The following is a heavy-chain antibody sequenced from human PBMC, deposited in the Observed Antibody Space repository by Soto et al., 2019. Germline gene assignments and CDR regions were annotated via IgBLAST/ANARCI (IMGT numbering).Heavy chain of an antibody. CDR1: GYTFTSYG. CDR2: ISAYNGNT. CDR3: ARERPVAARREVYYYYGMDV. Sequence: ASVKVSCKASGYTFTSYGISWVRQAPGQGLEWMGWISAYNGNTNYAQKLQGRVTITADESTSTAYMELSSLRSEDTAVYYCARERPVAARREVYYYYGMDVWGQGTTVTVSS. J-gene: IGHJ6*02. V-gene: IGHV1-18*01. D-gene: IGHD6-6*01.